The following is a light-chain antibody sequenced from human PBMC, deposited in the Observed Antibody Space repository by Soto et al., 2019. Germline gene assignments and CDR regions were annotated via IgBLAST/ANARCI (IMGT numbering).Light chain of an antibody. J-gene: IGKJ1*01. CDR1: QSISNH. CDR3: QHYAYGWT. CDR2: AAS. Sequence: DITMTQSPSSLSASVEDRVIITCRASQSISNHLNWYQQKPGKAPKLLIFAASSLQSGVPSRFSGSRSGPDFTLTISSLQPEDFATYYCQHYAYGWTFGQGTKVDIK. V-gene: IGKV1-39*01.